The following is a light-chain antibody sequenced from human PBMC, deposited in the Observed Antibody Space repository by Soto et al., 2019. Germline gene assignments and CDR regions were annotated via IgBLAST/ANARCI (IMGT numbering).Light chain of an antibody. CDR3: HQRSKWPQT. CDR2: HAS. CDR1: QSVTSN. V-gene: IGKV3-15*01. J-gene: IGKJ1*01. Sequence: EIVMTQSPATLSVSPGQRATLSCRASQSVTSNLAWYQQKPGQAPRLLIYHASTRATAFPARFSGSGSGTEFTLTISSLQSEDFAVYYCHQRSKWPQTFGQGTTVEIK.